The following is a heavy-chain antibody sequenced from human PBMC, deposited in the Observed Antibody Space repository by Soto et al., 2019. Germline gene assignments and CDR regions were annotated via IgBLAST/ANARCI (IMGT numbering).Heavy chain of an antibody. V-gene: IGHV1-69*01. CDR2: IIPIFGTE. D-gene: IGHD2-2*01. CDR1: GGTFSSHS. CDR3: STSVYCSTTRCYYYYGLDV. Sequence: QVQLVQSGAEVKKPGSSVKVSCKGSGGTFSSHSINWVRQAPGQGPEWMGGIIPIFGTENYAQKFQGRVTITEDESTSTAYMELSSLTSEDTALYYCSTSVYCSTTRCYYYYGLDVWGQGTTVIVSS. J-gene: IGHJ6*01.